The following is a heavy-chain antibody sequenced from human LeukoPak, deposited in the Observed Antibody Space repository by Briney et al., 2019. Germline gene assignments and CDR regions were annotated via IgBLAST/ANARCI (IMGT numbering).Heavy chain of an antibody. Sequence: KPSETLSLTCTVSGGSISGSYGSWGRQHPGKGMEWVAYMYNSGSTTYNPSLKSRVTISIDTSKNQFSLKLSSLTAADTAIYYCARCIKSYGAYGYWGQGILVTVSS. CDR3: ARCIKSYGAYGY. CDR1: GGSISGSY. V-gene: IGHV4-59*01. CDR2: MYNSGST. D-gene: IGHD4-17*01. J-gene: IGHJ4*02.